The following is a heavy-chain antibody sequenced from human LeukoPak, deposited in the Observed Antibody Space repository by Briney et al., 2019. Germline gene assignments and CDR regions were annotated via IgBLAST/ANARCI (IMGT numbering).Heavy chain of an antibody. Sequence: PSQTLSLTCTVSVGSISSGGYYWSWVRQHPGRGLEWIGYIYYSGSTYYNPSLKSRVTISVDTSKNQFSLKLSSVTAADTAVYYCARVLQWLGRFDYWGQGTLVTVSS. D-gene: IGHD6-19*01. CDR3: ARVLQWLGRFDY. CDR2: IYYSGST. V-gene: IGHV4-31*03. J-gene: IGHJ4*02. CDR1: VGSISSGGYY.